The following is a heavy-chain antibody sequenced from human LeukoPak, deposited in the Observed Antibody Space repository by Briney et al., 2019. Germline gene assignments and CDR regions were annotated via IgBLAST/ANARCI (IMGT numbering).Heavy chain of an antibody. D-gene: IGHD3-16*01. CDR3: ARGGRAPVTRMDI. CDR1: GGTFSSYS. J-gene: IGHJ6*02. V-gene: IGHV1-69*02. Sequence: GASVKVSCKASGGTFSSYSFTWVRQAPGQGLEWMGRIIPSVGIPKYAPKFQGRVTITADKSTSTAYLEFSSLRSGDSAIYFCARGGRAPVTRMDIWGQGTTVTVSS. CDR2: IIPSVGIP.